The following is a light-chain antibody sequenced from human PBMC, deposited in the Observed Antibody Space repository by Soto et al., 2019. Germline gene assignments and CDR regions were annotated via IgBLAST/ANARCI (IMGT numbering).Light chain of an antibody. CDR3: CSYAGSSYV. CDR2: EDS. J-gene: IGLJ1*01. CDR1: SSDVGGYNL. Sequence: QSALTQSASVSGSPGQSITISCTGTSSDVGGYNLVSWYQQHPGKAPKLMIYEDSERPSGVSNRFSGSKSGNTASLTISGLQAEDEADYYCCSYAGSSYVFGTGTKLTVL. V-gene: IGLV2-23*01.